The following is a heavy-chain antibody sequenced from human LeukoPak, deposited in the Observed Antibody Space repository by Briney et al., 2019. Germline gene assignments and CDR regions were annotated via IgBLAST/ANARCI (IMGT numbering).Heavy chain of an antibody. Sequence: SVKVSCKASGGTFSSYAISWVREAPGQGLEWMGRIIPILGIANYAQKFQGRVAITADKSTSTAYMELSSLRSEDTAVYYCARDSSSTYAFDIWGQGTMVTVSP. V-gene: IGHV1-69*04. D-gene: IGHD6-6*01. J-gene: IGHJ3*02. CDR1: GGTFSSYA. CDR2: IIPILGIA. CDR3: ARDSSSTYAFDI.